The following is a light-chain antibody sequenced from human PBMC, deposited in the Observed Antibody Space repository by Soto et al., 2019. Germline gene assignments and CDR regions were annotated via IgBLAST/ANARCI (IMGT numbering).Light chain of an antibody. CDR2: VAS. V-gene: IGKV3-15*01. J-gene: IGKJ4*01. CDR3: QQYNAWPLT. CDR1: QSVNSN. Sequence: EIVMTQSPATLSVSPVERVTLSCRASQSVNSNLAWYQQKPGQTPKLLIYVASTRATGIPARFSGSGSGTEFTLTISSLQSEDFAIYYCQQYNAWPLTFGGGTKVEFK.